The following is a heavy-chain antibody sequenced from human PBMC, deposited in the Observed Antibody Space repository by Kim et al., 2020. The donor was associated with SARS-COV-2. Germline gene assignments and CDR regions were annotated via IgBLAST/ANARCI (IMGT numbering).Heavy chain of an antibody. Sequence: GGSLRLSCAASGYTFKNYGLNWIRHAPGRGLEWVASISCSGTTYYADTAKGRFTISRDDHNDSLSLHMDRLQVADTAVYYCAKDLSCGWYTGRGGAVDGWGQGTPVSVSA. CDR3: AKDLSCGWYTGRGGAVDG. J-gene: IGHJ1*01. D-gene: IGHD6-19*01. CDR1: GYTFKNYG. CDR2: ISCSGTT. V-gene: IGHV3-23*01.